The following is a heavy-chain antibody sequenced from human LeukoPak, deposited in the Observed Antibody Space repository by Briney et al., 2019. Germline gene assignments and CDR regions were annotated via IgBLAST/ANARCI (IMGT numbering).Heavy chain of an antibody. Sequence: SQTLSLTCTVSGGSISSGGYYWSWIRQHPGKGLEWIGYIYYSGSTYYNPSLKSRVTISVDTSKNQFSLNLSSVTAADTAVYYCARLYYDSSGYYQICYFDYWGQGTLVTVSS. V-gene: IGHV4-31*03. CDR2: IYYSGST. CDR3: ARLYYDSSGYYQICYFDY. CDR1: GGSISSGGYY. J-gene: IGHJ4*02. D-gene: IGHD3-22*01.